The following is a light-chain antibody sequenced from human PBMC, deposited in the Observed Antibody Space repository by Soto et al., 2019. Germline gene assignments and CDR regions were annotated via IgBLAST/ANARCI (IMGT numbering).Light chain of an antibody. Sequence: ETVLTQTPGTLSLSPGERATLFCRAIQSVSSSYLAWYQQKPGQAPRLLIYGASSRATGIPDRFSGSGSGTDFTLTINRLEPEDFAVYYCQQYGNSPPETFGQGTRLEIK. V-gene: IGKV3-20*01. CDR1: QSVSSSY. CDR2: GAS. CDR3: QQYGNSPPET. J-gene: IGKJ5*01.